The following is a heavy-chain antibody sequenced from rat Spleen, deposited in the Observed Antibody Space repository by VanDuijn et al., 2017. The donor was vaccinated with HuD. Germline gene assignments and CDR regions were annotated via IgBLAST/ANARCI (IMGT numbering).Heavy chain of an antibody. CDR1: GFTFSNYG. D-gene: IGHD1-12*02. CDR3: ARLPRIYYYDGSPFDY. CDR2: ISYDGSST. V-gene: IGHV5-29*01. Sequence: EVQLVESGGGLVQPGRSLKLSCAASGFTFSNYGMAWVCQAPTKGLEWVANISYDGSSTYYRDSVKGRFTSSRDNAKSTLYLQMDSLRFEDTATYYCARLPRIYYYDGSPFDYWGQGVMVTVSS. J-gene: IGHJ2*01.